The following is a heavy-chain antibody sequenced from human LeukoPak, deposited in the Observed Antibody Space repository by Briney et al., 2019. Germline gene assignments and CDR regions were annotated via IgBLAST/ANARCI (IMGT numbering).Heavy chain of an antibody. CDR3: ARDVFGDFDY. V-gene: IGHV3-30*02. J-gene: IGHJ4*02. CDR2: IRNDGSNK. CDR1: GFTFSNYG. D-gene: IGHD2-21*01. Sequence: GGSLRLSCAASGFTFSNYGMHWVRQAPGRGLEWVALIRNDGSNKYADSVKGRFTIFRDNSKNTLYLQLNSLRVEDTAVYYCARDVFGDFDYWGQGTLVTVSS.